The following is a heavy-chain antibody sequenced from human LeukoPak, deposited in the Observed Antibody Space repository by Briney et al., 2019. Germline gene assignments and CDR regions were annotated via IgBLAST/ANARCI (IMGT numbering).Heavy chain of an antibody. D-gene: IGHD3-10*01. CDR1: GGSISSYY. J-gene: IGHJ4*02. Sequence: RTSETLSLTCIVSGGSISSYYWSWIRQTPGKGLEWIRHIYHSGSTNYNPSLKSRVTILVDTSKNQFSLKLSSVTAADTAVYYCARHWLDSGTPDRFDYWGQGTLVTVSS. V-gene: IGHV4-59*08. CDR3: ARHWLDSGTPDRFDY. CDR2: IYHSGST.